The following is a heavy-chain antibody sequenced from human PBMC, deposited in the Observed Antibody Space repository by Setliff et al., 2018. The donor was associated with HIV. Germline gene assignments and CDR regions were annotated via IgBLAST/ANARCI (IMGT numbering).Heavy chain of an antibody. J-gene: IGHJ4*02. V-gene: IGHV1-24*01. CDR3: ARPGNWGDRSMNY. D-gene: IGHD3-10*01. CDR1: GYTLTELS. CDR2: LDPKDGKT. Sequence: ASVKVSCKVSGYTLTELSRHWVRQAPGKGLEWMGGLDPKDGKTMYAQKFQGRVTMTEDTSTDTAYMELSSLKSEDTAVYYCARPGNWGDRSMNYWGQGTLVTVSS.